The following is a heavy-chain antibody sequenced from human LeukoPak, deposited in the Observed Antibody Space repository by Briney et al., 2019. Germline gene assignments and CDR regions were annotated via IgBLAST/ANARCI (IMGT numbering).Heavy chain of an antibody. Sequence: GGSLRLSRAPSGFSLNSHCMIRVRQDPGTALEWVSAISSRSSYIYYADSVKGRFTMSRDNAKNSLYLQMNSLRAEDTAVYYCARDLGTGTMDVWGKGTTVTVSS. CDR3: ARDLGTGTMDV. J-gene: IGHJ6*03. D-gene: IGHD1-1*01. CDR1: GFSLNSHC. CDR2: ISSRSSYI. V-gene: IGHV3-21*01.